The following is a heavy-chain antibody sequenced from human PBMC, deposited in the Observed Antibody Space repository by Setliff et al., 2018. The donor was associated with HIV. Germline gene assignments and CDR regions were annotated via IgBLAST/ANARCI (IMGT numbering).Heavy chain of an antibody. Sequence: PGGSLRLSCAASGFIFSSYEMNWVRQAPGKGLEWVSYINSYGSSTYYADSVKGRFTISRDNAKNSLYLQMNSLRAEDTAVYYCARSRAAGFDYWGQGTLVTVSS. J-gene: IGHJ4*02. D-gene: IGHD6-13*01. CDR2: INSYGSST. V-gene: IGHV3-48*03. CDR1: GFIFSSYE. CDR3: ARSRAAGFDY.